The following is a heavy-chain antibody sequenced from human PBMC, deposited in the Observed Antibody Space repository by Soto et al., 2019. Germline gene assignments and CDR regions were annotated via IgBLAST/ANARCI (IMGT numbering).Heavy chain of an antibody. Sequence: GGSLRLSCAASDSSFSAYSLHWVRQAPGKGLEWVAIISFDGSNRDYADSVKGRFTISRDNSKNTLYLQMNSLRPEDTAVYYCAREREVYAVAYDYWGQGTLVTVSS. CDR1: DSSFSAYS. CDR3: AREREVYAVAYDY. J-gene: IGHJ4*02. D-gene: IGHD2-8*01. V-gene: IGHV3-30*01. CDR2: ISFDGSNR.